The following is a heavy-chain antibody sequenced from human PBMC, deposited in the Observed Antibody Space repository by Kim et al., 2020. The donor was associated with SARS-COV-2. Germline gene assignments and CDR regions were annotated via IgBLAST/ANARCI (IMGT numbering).Heavy chain of an antibody. Sequence: GGSLRLSCAASGFTFSSYAMHWVRQAPGKGLEWVAVISYDGSNKYYADSVKGRFTISRDNSKNTLYLQMNSLRAEDTAVYYCARDKDSDGTLCSWGQEPLRTVSS. D-gene: IGHD5-18*01. CDR1: GFTFSSYA. CDR3: ARDKDSDGTLCS. CDR2: ISYDGSNK. V-gene: IGHV3-30*04. J-gene: IGHJ5*02.